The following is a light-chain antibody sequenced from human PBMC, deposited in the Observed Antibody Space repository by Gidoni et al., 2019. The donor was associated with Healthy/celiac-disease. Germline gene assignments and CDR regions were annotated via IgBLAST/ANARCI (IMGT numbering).Light chain of an antibody. CDR1: QDISNY. J-gene: IGKJ3*01. CDR3: QQYDNLPLT. CDR2: DAD. V-gene: IGKV1-33*01. Sequence: DIQMTQSPSSLSASVGDRVTITCQASQDISNYLNWYQQKPGKAPKLMIYDADNLETGVPSRFSGSGSGTDFTFTIISLQPEDIATYYRQQYDNLPLTFGPGTKVDIK.